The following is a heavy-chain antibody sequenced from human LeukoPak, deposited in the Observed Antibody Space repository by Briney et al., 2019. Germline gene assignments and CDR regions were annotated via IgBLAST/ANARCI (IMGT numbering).Heavy chain of an antibody. CDR1: GFTFSSYW. J-gene: IGHJ4*02. D-gene: IGHD3-10*01. CDR3: ARGDVLLWFGEDY. CDR2: IKQEGSET. Sequence: GGSLRLSCEASGFTFSSYWMSWVRQAPGKGLEWVANIKQEGSETYYVDSVKGRFTISRDNAKNSLYLRMNSLRAEDTAVYYCARGDVLLWFGEDYWGQGTLVTVSS. V-gene: IGHV3-7*04.